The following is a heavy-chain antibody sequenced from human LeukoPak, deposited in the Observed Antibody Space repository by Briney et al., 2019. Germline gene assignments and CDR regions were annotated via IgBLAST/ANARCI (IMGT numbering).Heavy chain of an antibody. CDR3: ARGLGGELPPFDY. V-gene: IGHV1-2*02. J-gene: IGHJ4*02. CDR1: EYTFAVYY. D-gene: IGHD1-26*01. CDR2: INPTTGGT. Sequence: ASVKVSCKASEYTFAVYYIHWARQAPGQGLEWMSWINPTTGGTNYAQKFQGRVTMTRDTSISTAYLELSRLTFHDTAVYYCARGLGGELPPFDYWGQGTLVTVSS.